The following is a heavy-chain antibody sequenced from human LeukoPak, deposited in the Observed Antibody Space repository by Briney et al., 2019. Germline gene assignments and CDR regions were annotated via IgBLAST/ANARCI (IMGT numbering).Heavy chain of an antibody. Sequence: SETLSLTCTVSGCSITSDSWSWIRQPPGKGLEWIGYIYNSGSTISHPSLKSRVTLSVDTSKNQISLKLTSVTAADTAVYYCARGKDYYDSSGFFFYAVDIWGQGTMVSVSS. D-gene: IGHD3-22*01. J-gene: IGHJ3*02. CDR3: ARGKDYYDSSGFFFYAVDI. V-gene: IGHV4-59*01. CDR2: IYNSGST. CDR1: GCSITSDS.